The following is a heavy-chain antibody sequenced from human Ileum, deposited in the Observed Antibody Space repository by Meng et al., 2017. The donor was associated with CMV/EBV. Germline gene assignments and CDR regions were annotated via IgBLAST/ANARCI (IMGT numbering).Heavy chain of an antibody. CDR2: ISYSGTA. J-gene: IGHJ4*02. D-gene: IGHD3-10*01. Sequence: LALQEPGPGLVKPSETLSLTCTVSGGSISSSRYYWGWIRQPPGKGLGWIGTISYSGTAFYNLSLKSRVAISIDTSKFQFSLKLSSVTATDTAVYYCARDSTYPSGLDYWGQGTLVTVSS. CDR3: ARDSTYPSGLDY. V-gene: IGHV4-39*07. CDR1: GGSISSSRYY.